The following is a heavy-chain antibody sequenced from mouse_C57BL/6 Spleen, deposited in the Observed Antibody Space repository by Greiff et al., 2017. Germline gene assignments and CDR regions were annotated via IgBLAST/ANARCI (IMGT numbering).Heavy chain of an antibody. CDR1: GYTFTSYW. CDR2: INTSDSEN. J-gene: IGHJ2*01. V-gene: IGHV1-52*01. D-gene: IGHD2-4*01. CDR3: AREVDYDYLDY. Sequence: QVKLQQPGAGLVRPGSSVKLSCKASGYTFTSYWMHWVRQRPMQGLEWIGHINTSDSENHYNQKFKDKATLAVDKTYIPAYMQLSSLTSEDSAVYYCAREVDYDYLDYWGQGTPRTVSS.